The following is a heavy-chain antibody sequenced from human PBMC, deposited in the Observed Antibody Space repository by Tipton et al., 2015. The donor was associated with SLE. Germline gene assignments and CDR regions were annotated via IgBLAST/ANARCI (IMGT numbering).Heavy chain of an antibody. CDR3: ARTAVLAAIMMDV. D-gene: IGHD2-2*01. V-gene: IGHV4-4*07. Sequence: LRLSCTVSGDSINSHYCSWIRQPVGKGLQWIGRIYPSGSINYNPSLKSRVTMSVDTSKNQFSLKLNSVTAADTAVYYCARTAVLAAIMMDVWGQGTTVTVSS. J-gene: IGHJ6*02. CDR1: GDSINSHY. CDR2: IYPSGSI.